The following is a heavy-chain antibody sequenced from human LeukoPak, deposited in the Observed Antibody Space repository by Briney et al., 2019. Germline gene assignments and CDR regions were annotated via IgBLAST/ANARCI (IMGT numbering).Heavy chain of an antibody. D-gene: IGHD3-10*01. V-gene: IGHV3-7*01. J-gene: IGHJ6*02. CDR3: TRGGSGSYYNTYYNGLDA. CDR1: GFTFGTYW. Sequence: GGSLRLSCAASGFTFGTYWMHWVRQAPGKGLEWVANIKQDGSEEYYVDSVKGRFSISRDNTKNSLYLQVDSLRAEDTAVYFCTRGGSGSYYNTYYNGLDAWGQGTKVTVSS. CDR2: IKQDGSEE.